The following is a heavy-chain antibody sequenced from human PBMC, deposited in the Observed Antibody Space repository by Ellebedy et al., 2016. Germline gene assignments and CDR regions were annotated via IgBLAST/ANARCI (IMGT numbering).Heavy chain of an antibody. CDR2: IDPSDSYT. J-gene: IGHJ6*02. D-gene: IGHD2-15*01. CDR1: GYSFTSYW. CDR3: ARGIGDYYYYGMDV. V-gene: IGHV5-10-1*01. Sequence: GESLKISCKGSGYSFTSYWIAWVRQMPGKGLEWMGKIDPSDSYTNYSPSFQGHVPISADKSFSTAYLQWSSLKASDTAMYYCARGIGDYYYYGMDVWGQGTTVTVSS.